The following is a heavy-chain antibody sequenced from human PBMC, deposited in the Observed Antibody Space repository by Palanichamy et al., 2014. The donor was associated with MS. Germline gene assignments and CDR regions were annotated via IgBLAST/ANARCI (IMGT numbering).Heavy chain of an antibody. Sequence: EVQLVQSGAEVKKPGESLKISCKGSGYSFTNYWIGWVRQMPGKGLEWMGIIYPGDSDTRYSPSFQGQVTISADKSISTAYLQWSSLKASDTAMYYCARNYDFWSGPTRFDYWGQGTLVTVSS. CDR1: GYSFTNYW. V-gene: IGHV5-51*03. J-gene: IGHJ4*02. CDR2: IYPGDSDT. CDR3: ARNYDFWSGPTRFDY. D-gene: IGHD3-3*01.